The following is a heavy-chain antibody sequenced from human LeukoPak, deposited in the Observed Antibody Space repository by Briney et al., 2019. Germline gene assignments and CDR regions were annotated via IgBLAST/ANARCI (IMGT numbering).Heavy chain of an antibody. D-gene: IGHD6-13*01. J-gene: IGHJ5*02. CDR3: ARPRGSSSSNWFDP. Sequence: APPKVSCEASRYTFTRYYMHCVRHAPGQRLERMGIINPRGGRSSYAQKFQGRVTMTRDTSTSTVYMELSSLRSDDTAVYYCARPRGSSSSNWFDPWVQGTLVSVSS. CDR2: INPRGGRS. CDR1: RYTFTRYY. V-gene: IGHV1-46*01.